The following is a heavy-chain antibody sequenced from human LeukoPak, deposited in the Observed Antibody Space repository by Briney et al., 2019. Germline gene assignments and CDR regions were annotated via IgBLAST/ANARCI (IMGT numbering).Heavy chain of an antibody. Sequence: ASVKVSCKASGGTFSSDAISWVRQAPGQGLEWMGGIIPIFGTANYAQKFQGRVTITADESTSTAYMELSSLRSEDTAVYYCARSAYSSGWYAFDYWGQGTLVTVSS. J-gene: IGHJ4*02. V-gene: IGHV1-69*13. CDR2: IIPIFGTA. CDR3: ARSAYSSGWYAFDY. D-gene: IGHD6-19*01. CDR1: GGTFSSDA.